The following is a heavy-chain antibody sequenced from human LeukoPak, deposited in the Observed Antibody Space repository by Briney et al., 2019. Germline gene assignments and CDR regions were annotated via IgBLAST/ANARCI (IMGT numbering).Heavy chain of an antibody. CDR1: GGSISSGGYY. J-gene: IGHJ4*02. CDR3: ARIKPRGYYFDY. Sequence: PSQTLSLTCTVSGGSISSGGYYCSWVRQHPGKGLEWNGYIYYSGSTYYNPSLKSRVTISVDTSKNQFSLKLSSVTAAETAAYYCARIKPRGYYFDYWGQGTLVTVSS. CDR2: IYYSGST. V-gene: IGHV4-31*03.